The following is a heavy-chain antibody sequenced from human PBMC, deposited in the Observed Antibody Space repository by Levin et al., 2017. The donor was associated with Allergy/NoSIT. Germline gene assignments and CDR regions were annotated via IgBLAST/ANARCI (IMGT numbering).Heavy chain of an antibody. V-gene: IGHV3-30*18. CDR2: ISYDESNK. CDR3: AKGTRGSSSYYESFDY. CDR1: GFTFNNYG. D-gene: IGHD6-13*01. J-gene: IGHJ4*02. Sequence: QPGGSLRLSCAASGFTFNNYGMHWVRQAPGKGLEWVAVISYDESNKYYADSVKGRFTISRDNSKNTLYLQMNSLRAEDTAVYYCAKGTRGSSSYYESFDYWGQGVLVTVSS.